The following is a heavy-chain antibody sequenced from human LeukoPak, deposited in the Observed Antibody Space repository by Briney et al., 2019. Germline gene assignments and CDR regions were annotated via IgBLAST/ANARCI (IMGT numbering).Heavy chain of an antibody. Sequence: GGSLRLSCAASGFTFSSYAMGWVRQAPGKGLEWVSAISGSGGSTYYADSVKGRFTISRDNSKNTLYLQMNSLRAEDTAVYYCAKARDSRSWFDPWGQGTLVTVSS. CDR1: GFTFSSYA. J-gene: IGHJ5*02. V-gene: IGHV3-23*01. D-gene: IGHD2-15*01. CDR3: AKARDSRSWFDP. CDR2: ISGSGGST.